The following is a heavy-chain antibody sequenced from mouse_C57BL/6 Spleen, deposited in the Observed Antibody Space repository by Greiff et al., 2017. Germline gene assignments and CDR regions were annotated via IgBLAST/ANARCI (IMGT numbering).Heavy chain of an antibody. D-gene: IGHD2-4*01. V-gene: IGHV1-82*01. CDR1: GYAFSSSW. CDR2: IYPGDGDT. CDR3: ANDYDSPYAMDY. Sequence: VKLVESGPELVKPGASVKISCKASGYAFSSSWMNWVKQRPGKGLEWIGRIYPGDGDTNYNGKFKGKATLTADKSSSTAYMQLSSLTSEDSAVYFCANDYDSPYAMDYWGQGTSVTVSS. J-gene: IGHJ4*01.